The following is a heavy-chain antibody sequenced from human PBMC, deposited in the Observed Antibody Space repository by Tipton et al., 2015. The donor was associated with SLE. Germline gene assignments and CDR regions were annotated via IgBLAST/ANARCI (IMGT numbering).Heavy chain of an antibody. CDR2: IYHSGST. Sequence: GLVKPSETLSLTCAVSGYSISSGYYWGWIRQPPGKGLEWIGSIYHSGSTYYNPSLKSRVTISVDTSKNQFSLRLNSVTAADTAVYYCARGLPESSSSGRFDCWGQGTLVTVSS. CDR3: ARGLPESSSSGRFDC. D-gene: IGHD6-6*01. CDR1: GYSISSGYY. V-gene: IGHV4-38-2*01. J-gene: IGHJ4*02.